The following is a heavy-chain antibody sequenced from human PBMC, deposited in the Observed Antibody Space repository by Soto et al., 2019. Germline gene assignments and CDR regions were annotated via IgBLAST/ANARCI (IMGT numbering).Heavy chain of an antibody. CDR3: ATMNGYFEY. J-gene: IGHJ4*02. CDR2: ITAAGDRT. D-gene: IGHD3-22*01. V-gene: IGHV3-23*01. Sequence: GGSLRLSCADSGFRFSSYSMSWVRQTPGKGLEWVAAITAAGDRTYYADSVTGRFTISRDNSKKTHYLQMTSLRAEDTAMYYCATMNGYFEYWGQGTPATVSS. CDR1: GFRFSSYS.